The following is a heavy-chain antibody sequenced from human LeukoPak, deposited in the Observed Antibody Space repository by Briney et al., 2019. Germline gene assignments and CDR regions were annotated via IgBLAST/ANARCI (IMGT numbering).Heavy chain of an antibody. CDR1: GGSFSGYY. CDR2: IYYSGST. Sequence: PSETLSLTCAVYGGSFSGYYWSWIRQPPGKGLEWIGYIYYSGSTNYNPSLKSRVTISVDTSKNQFSLKLSSVTAADTAVYYCAREQRGMRYFSYWGQGTLVTVSS. D-gene: IGHD3-9*01. V-gene: IGHV4-59*01. CDR3: AREQRGMRYFSY. J-gene: IGHJ4*02.